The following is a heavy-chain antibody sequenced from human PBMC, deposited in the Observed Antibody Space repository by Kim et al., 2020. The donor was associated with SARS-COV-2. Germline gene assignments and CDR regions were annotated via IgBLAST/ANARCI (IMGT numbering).Heavy chain of an antibody. Sequence: SETLSLTCAVSGGSISSSNWWSWVRQPPGKGLEWIGEIYHSGSTNYNPSLKSRVTISVDKSKNQFSLKLSSVTAADTAVYYCAREGVRGVTGDYYYYGMDVWGQGTTVTVSS. V-gene: IGHV4-4*02. CDR3: AREGVRGVTGDYYYYGMDV. J-gene: IGHJ6*02. CDR1: GGSISSSNW. CDR2: IYHSGST. D-gene: IGHD2-21*02.